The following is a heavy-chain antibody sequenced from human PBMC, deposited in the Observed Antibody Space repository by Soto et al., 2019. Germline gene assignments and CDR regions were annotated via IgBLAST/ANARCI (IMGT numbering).Heavy chain of an antibody. J-gene: IGHJ6*02. CDR1: GFSFDDYA. CDR2: ISWNSGTI. V-gene: IGHV3-9*01. CDR3: AKSTGGTANGMGV. D-gene: IGHD2-8*02. Sequence: EVQVVESGGGLVQPGRTLRLSCAASGFSFDDYAMHWVRQAPGKGLEWVSGISWNSGTIGYADSVKGRFTISRDNAKNSLYLQMNSLRAEDTALYHCAKSTGGTANGMGVWGQGTTATVS.